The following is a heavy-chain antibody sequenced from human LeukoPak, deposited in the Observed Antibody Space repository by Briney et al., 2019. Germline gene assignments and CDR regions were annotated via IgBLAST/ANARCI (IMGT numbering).Heavy chain of an antibody. Sequence: SETLSLTCAVYGGSFSGYYWSWIRQPPGKGLEWIGEINHSGSTNYNPSLKSRVTISVDTSKNQFSLKLSSVTAADTAVYYCARGRRLVRYYDSSGTLSGYTNYFDYWGQGTLVTVSS. CDR2: INHSGST. V-gene: IGHV4-34*01. D-gene: IGHD3-22*01. CDR1: GGSFSGYY. CDR3: ARGRRLVRYYDSSGTLSGYTNYFDY. J-gene: IGHJ4*02.